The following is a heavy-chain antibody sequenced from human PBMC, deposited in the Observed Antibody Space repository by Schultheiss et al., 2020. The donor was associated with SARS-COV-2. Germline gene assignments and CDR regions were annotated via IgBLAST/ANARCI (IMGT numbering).Heavy chain of an antibody. J-gene: IGHJ4*02. CDR2: IRSKANSYAT. CDR1: GFTFSSYW. CDR3: TTGATPRTTDY. V-gene: IGHV3-73*01. Sequence: GGSLRLSCAASGFTFSSYWMHWVRQASGKGLEWVGRIRSKANSYATAYAASVKGRFTISRDDSKNTAYLQMNSLKTEDTAVYYCTTGATPRTTDYWGQGTLVTVSS. D-gene: IGHD1-26*01.